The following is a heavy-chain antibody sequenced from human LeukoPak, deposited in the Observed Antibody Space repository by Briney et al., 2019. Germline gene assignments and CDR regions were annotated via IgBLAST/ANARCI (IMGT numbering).Heavy chain of an antibody. Sequence: GGSLRLSCAASGFTFSDYHMTWSRQAPGKGLEWVSYISGSSIYTKYADSVKGRFTISRDNAKNSLYLQMNSLRAEDTVLYCCVRDISGYYVDYWGWGTLAIVS. V-gene: IGHV3-11*05. CDR2: ISGSSIYT. J-gene: IGHJ4*02. CDR1: GFTFSDYH. CDR3: VRDISGYYVDY. D-gene: IGHD3-22*01.